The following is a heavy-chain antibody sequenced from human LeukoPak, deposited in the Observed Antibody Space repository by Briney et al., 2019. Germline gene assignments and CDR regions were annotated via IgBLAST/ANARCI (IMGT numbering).Heavy chain of an antibody. J-gene: IGHJ4*02. D-gene: IGHD6-13*01. CDR3: ARDPGIAAACTVGYFDP. CDR2: IKQEGTAR. CDR1: GFSFSSYW. V-gene: IGHV3-7*01. Sequence: PGGSLRLSCVASGFSFSSYWMRCVRQTPGNGLEWVASIKQEGTARNYVYSVTGRFTISRDNAMNSLYLLMNSLRVEATAVYYCARDPGIAAACTVGYFDPWGQGILVTVSS.